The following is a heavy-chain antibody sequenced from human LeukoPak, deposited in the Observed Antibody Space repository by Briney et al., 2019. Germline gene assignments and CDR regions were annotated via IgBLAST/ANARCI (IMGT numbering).Heavy chain of an antibody. D-gene: IGHD2-2*01. CDR2: ISSNGDFT. Sequence: GGSLRLSCVASRFTFNTYAVNWVRQAPGKGLEWVSAISSNGDFTYYADSVRGRFTISRDNSKNTVFLQMNGLRADDRAVYYCAKASTYCSSTSCYYYGMDVWGQGTTVTVSS. J-gene: IGHJ6*02. CDR3: AKASTYCSSTSCYYYGMDV. CDR1: RFTFNTYA. V-gene: IGHV3-23*01.